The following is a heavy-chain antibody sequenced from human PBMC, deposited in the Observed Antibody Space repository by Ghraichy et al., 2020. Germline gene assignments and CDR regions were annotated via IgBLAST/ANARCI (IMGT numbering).Heavy chain of an antibody. Sequence: SVKVSCKASGYTFTGYYMHWVRQAPGQGLEWMGWINPNSGGTNYAQKFQGRVTMTRDTSISTAYMELSRLRSDDTAMYYCARTGFGSGAEDYWGQGTLVTVSS. J-gene: IGHJ4*02. CDR2: INPNSGGT. D-gene: IGHD3-10*01. CDR3: ARTGFGSGAEDY. V-gene: IGHV1-2*02. CDR1: GYTFTGYY.